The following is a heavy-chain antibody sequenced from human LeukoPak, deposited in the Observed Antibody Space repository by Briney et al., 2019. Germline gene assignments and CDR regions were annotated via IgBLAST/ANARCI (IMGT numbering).Heavy chain of an antibody. CDR3: ARDRSIAARPNWFDP. V-gene: IGHV3-21*01. D-gene: IGHD6-6*01. J-gene: IGHJ5*02. CDR1: GFTFWSLS. CDR2: ISSSSSYI. Sequence: PGGSLRLSCAASGFTFWSLSMNWVRQPPGKRVEYGSSISSSSSYIYYADSVKGRFTICRDNAKNLLYLQMNSLRAEDTAVYYCARDRSIAARPNWFDPWGQGTLVTVSS.